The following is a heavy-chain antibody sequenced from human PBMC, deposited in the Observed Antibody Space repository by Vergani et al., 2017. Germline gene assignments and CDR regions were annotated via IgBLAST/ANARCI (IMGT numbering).Heavy chain of an antibody. CDR2: TWYDGNNK. CDR1: GLTSNQYG. J-gene: IGHJ5*02. Sequence: QVQLVESGGGVVQPGRSLSLSCAASGLTSNQYGMHWARQAPGKGLEWVAVTWYDGNNKQYADSVKGRFTISRDNSKSTMYLQMNSLRDEDTGVYYCARDLRLLYNRFDPWGQGTLVTVSS. CDR3: ARDLRLLYNRFDP. V-gene: IGHV3-33*01. D-gene: IGHD1-14*01.